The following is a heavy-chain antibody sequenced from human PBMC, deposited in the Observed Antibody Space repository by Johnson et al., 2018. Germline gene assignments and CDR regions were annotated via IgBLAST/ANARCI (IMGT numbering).Heavy chain of an antibody. CDR2: IWYDGSNT. CDR1: GFTFSNYA. Sequence: QVQLVQSGGGLVQPGGSLSLSCAASGFTFSNYAMYWVRQAPGKGLEWVAVIWYDGSNTYYADSEKGRFAISRDNSKNTLYLQMKSLRAEDTGVFYWARMDDTTMGLDYGGQGPLVPVSS. D-gene: IGHD5-18*01. CDR3: ARMDDTTMGLDY. J-gene: IGHJ4*02. V-gene: IGHV3-33*08.